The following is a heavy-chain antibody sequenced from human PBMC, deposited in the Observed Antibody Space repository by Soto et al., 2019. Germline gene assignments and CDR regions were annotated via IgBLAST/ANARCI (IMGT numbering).Heavy chain of an antibody. V-gene: IGHV4-39*01. CDR1: GGSISSRGYY. J-gene: IGHJ5*02. CDR3: ATSNWFDP. Sequence: PSETLSLTCTVSGGSISSRGYYWGWIRQPPGKGLERIGTIYYSGSTYYNPSLKSRVTISVDTSKNQFSLKLSSVTAADTAVYYCATSNWFDPWGQGTLVTSPQ. CDR2: IYYSGST.